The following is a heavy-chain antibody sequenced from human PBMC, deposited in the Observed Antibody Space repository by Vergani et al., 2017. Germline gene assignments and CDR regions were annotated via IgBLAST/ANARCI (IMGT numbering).Heavy chain of an antibody. CDR1: GDSISSGNYY. D-gene: IGHD6-6*01. CDR2: IYSSGST. J-gene: IGHJ2*01. CDR3: ARGQEYSSWGWFFDL. V-gene: IGHV4-61*02. Sequence: QVQLQESGPGLLKPSQTLSLTCSVAGDSISSGNYYWNWIRQPAGKGLEWMGRIYSSGSTSYNPSIKSRITMSLDTSKNQFSLSLSSVTAADTAVYYCARGQEYSSWGWFFDLWGRGTLVTVSS.